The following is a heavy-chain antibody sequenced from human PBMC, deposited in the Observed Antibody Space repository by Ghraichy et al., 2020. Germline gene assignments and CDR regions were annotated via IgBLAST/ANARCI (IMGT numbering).Heavy chain of an antibody. D-gene: IGHD6-13*01. Sequence: SVKVSCKASGGTFSSYAISWVRQAPGQGLEWMGGIIPIFGTANYAQKFQGRVTITTDESTSTAYMELSSLRSEDTAVYYCARVPAAAGIFAPGDLYYYYGMDVWGQGTTVTVSS. CDR3: ARVPAAAGIFAPGDLYYYYGMDV. V-gene: IGHV1-69*05. CDR1: GGTFSSYA. J-gene: IGHJ6*02. CDR2: IIPIFGTA.